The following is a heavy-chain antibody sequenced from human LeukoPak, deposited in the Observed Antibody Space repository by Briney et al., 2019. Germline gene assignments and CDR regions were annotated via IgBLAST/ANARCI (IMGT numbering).Heavy chain of an antibody. CDR1: GFTFSRYA. D-gene: IGHD3-3*01. Sequence: GGSLRLSCAVSGFTFSRYAMRWVRQAPGKGREWVSAVTGGGESTYYADSVKGRFTISRDNSKNTLYLQMNSLRAEDTAVYYCAKDSNYYDFWSGYFWGQGTLVTVSS. J-gene: IGHJ4*02. CDR2: VTGGGEST. CDR3: AKDSNYYDFWSGYF. V-gene: IGHV3-23*01.